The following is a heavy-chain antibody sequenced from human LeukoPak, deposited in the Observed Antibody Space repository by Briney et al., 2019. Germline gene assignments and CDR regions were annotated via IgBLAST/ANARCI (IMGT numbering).Heavy chain of an antibody. V-gene: IGHV3-49*04. CDR1: GFTFGDYA. Sequence: PGGSLRLSCTVSGFTFGDYAMSWVRQAPGKGLEWVGFIRSKAYGGTTEYAASVKGRFTISRDDSKGIAYLQMNSLKTEDTAVYYCARNRGYSYGYVDYWGQGTLVTVSS. J-gene: IGHJ4*02. CDR2: IRSKAYGGTT. CDR3: ARNRGYSYGYVDY. D-gene: IGHD5-18*01.